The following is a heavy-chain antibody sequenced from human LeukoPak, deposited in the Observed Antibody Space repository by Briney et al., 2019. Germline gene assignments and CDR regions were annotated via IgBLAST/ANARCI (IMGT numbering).Heavy chain of an antibody. CDR3: AKDYYDSSGYHLDY. CDR1: GFTFSSYA. V-gene: IGHV3-23*01. D-gene: IGHD3-22*01. J-gene: IGHJ4*02. CDR2: ISGSGGST. Sequence: QPGGSLRLSCAASGFTFSSYAMSWVRQAPGKGLEWVSAISGSGGSTYYADSVKGQFTISRDNSKNTLYLQMNSLRAEDTAVYYCAKDYYDSSGYHLDYWGQGTLVTVSS.